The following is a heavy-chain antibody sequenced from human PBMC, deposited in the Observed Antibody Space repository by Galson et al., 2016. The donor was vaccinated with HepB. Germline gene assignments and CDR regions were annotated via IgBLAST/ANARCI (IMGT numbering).Heavy chain of an antibody. CDR2: IIPIFGRA. D-gene: IGHD1-26*01. Sequence: SVKVSCKASGGAFSNYPITWVRQAPGQGLEWMGGIIPIFGRANYALRFQVRVTITADQSTSTVYMELSSLRSEDTAVYYCARDKRDLLFTYGMDVWGQGTPVTVSS. CDR1: GGAFSNYP. CDR3: ARDKRDLLFTYGMDV. V-gene: IGHV1-69*13. J-gene: IGHJ6*02.